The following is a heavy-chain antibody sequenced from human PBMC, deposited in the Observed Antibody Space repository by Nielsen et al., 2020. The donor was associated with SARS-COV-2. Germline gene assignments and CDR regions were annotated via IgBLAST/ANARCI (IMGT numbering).Heavy chain of an antibody. CDR3: ARDIFDGDYIHYYYGMDV. D-gene: IGHD4-17*01. CDR1: GFTFSSYW. J-gene: IGHJ6*02. CDR2: IKQDGSEK. Sequence: GESLKISCAASGFTFSSYWMSWVRQAPGKGLEWVANIKQDGSEKYYVDSVKGQFTISRDNAKNSLYLQMNSLRAEDTAVYYCARDIFDGDYIHYYYGMDVWGQGTTVTVSS. V-gene: IGHV3-7*01.